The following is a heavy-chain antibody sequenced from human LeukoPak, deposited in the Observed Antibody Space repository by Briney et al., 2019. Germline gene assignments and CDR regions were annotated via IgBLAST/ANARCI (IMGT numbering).Heavy chain of an antibody. D-gene: IGHD4-11*01. CDR3: ARLMTTVTLLFDY. CDR1: GFSVTSNY. Sequence: GGSLRLSCAASGFSVTSNYMTWVRQAPGKGLEWVSVIYGGGSTYYADSVKGRFTISRHNSENTLYLQMNSLRAEDTAVYYCARLMTTVTLLFDYWGQGTLVTVSS. V-gene: IGHV3-66*02. CDR2: IYGGGST. J-gene: IGHJ4*02.